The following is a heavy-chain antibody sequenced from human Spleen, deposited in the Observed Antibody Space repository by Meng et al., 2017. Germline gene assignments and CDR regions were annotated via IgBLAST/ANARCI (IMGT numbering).Heavy chain of an antibody. J-gene: IGHJ4*02. V-gene: IGHV7-4-1*02. Sequence: QVQLVQSGSELKKPGASVKVSCQASGYTFTTYAMNWVRQDPGQGLEWMGWINTATGNPIYAQGFTGRFVFSLNTSVSTAYLQISSLKAEDTAMYYCARDDNGAPDYWGQGTLVTVSS. D-gene: IGHD1-14*01. CDR2: INTATGNP. CDR3: ARDDNGAPDY. CDR1: GYTFTTYA.